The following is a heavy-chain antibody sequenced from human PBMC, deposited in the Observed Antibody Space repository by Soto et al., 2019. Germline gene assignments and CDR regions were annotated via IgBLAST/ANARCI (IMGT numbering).Heavy chain of an antibody. V-gene: IGHV3-74*01. CDR3: ARHRIPLCSIEYSYYGMDL. CDR1: GFTFRSYW. CDR2: INGDGIST. D-gene: IGHD5-18*01. J-gene: IGHJ6*02. Sequence: RRLSCAASGFTFRSYWMHWVRQAPGKGLVWVSHINGDGISTSYADSVKGRFTISRYNAKDTLYLQMNSLKPEDTAIYYCARHRIPLCSIEYSYYGMDLWGHGTTFTGSS.